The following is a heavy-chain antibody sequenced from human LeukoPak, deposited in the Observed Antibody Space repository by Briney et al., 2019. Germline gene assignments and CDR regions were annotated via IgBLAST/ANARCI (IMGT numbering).Heavy chain of an antibody. CDR3: ALFSWPYY. CDR1: AFSFSDYS. V-gene: IGHV3-21*01. Sequence: GGSLRLSCAASAFSFSDYSMNWVRQAPGKGLEWVSSISSRSRHVYYAASVQGRFTISRDNAKNTLYLQMNSLRAEDTAVYYCALFSWPYYWGQGTLVTVSS. CDR2: ISSRSRHV. J-gene: IGHJ4*02.